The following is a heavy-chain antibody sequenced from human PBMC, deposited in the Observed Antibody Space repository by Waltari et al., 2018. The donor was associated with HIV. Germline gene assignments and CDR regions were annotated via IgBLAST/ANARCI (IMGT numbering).Heavy chain of an antibody. CDR1: GGSVSSISYY. Sequence: QLQLQESGPGLVKPSETLSLTCTVSGGSVSSISYYWGWIRQPPGKGLEWIGTVYYSGITYYNPSLMSRVTISVDTSKNQFSLKLTSVTAADTALYYCARDQGGRLRTGAAAEVDYWGQGTLVTVSS. CDR2: VYYSGIT. D-gene: IGHD1-1*01. J-gene: IGHJ4*02. CDR3: ARDQGGRLRTGAAAEVDY. V-gene: IGHV4-39*07.